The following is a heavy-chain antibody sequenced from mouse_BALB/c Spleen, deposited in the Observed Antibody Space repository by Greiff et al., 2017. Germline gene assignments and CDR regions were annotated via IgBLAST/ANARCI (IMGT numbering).Heavy chain of an antibody. CDR2: ISDGGSYT. V-gene: IGHV5-4*02. CDR1: GFTFSDYY. CDR3: AQGENSMDY. J-gene: IGHJ4*01. Sequence: VQLKESGGGLVKPGGSLKLSCAASGFTFSDYYMYWVRQTPEKRLEWVATISDGGSYTYYPDSVKGRFTISRDNAKNNLYLQMSSQKSEDTAMYYCAQGENSMDYWGQGTSVTVSS.